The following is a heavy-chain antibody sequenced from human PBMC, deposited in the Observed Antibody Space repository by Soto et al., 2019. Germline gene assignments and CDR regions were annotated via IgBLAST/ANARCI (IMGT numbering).Heavy chain of an antibody. V-gene: IGHV1-18*01. CDR2: ISADNGNT. CDR1: GYTFTSYA. D-gene: IGHD3-3*01. CDR3: ARVDDFWSGEECCYFDR. Sequence: QVQLVQSGAEVKNPGASVKVSCKASGYTFTSYAISWVRQAPGQGLEWMGWISADNGNTHYTQELQGRVTMTADTSTSTAYMELRSLRSDDTAVYYCARVDDFWSGEECCYFDRWGQGTLVTVSS. J-gene: IGHJ4*02.